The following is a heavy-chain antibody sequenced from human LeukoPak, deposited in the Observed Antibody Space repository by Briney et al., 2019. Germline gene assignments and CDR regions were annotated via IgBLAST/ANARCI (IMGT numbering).Heavy chain of an antibody. V-gene: IGHV3-48*01. Sequence: SGVSLRLSCAASGVTFSSYSMNWVRQAPGKGLEWVSYICSSGSTIYYAASVKGRFTISRDNAKNSLYLQMNRLRAEDTAVYYCARASGGLALGYWGQGTLVTVSS. CDR1: GVTFSSYS. CDR3: ARASGGLALGY. CDR2: ICSSGSTI. J-gene: IGHJ4*02. D-gene: IGHD6-19*01.